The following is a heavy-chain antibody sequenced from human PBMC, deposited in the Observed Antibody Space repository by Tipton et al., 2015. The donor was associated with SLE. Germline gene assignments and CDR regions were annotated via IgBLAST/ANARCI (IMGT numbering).Heavy chain of an antibody. D-gene: IGHD2-21*02. CDR1: GFIFNDFA. CDR2: VSYDGGSK. Sequence: RSLRLSCAASGFIFNDFAMHWVRQAPGKGLEWVTVVSYDGGSKYYADSVTGRFTVSRDNSENTLDLHMNSLRTEDTAVYYCARYGDQGTAVFDLWGQGTLV. V-gene: IGHV3-30-3*01. J-gene: IGHJ4*02. CDR3: ARYGDQGTAVFDL.